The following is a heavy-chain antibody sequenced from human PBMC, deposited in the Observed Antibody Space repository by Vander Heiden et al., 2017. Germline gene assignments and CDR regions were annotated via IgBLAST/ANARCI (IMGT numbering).Heavy chain of an antibody. Sequence: PLVLSGPAVTLPGESLVIACKGSGCSSTSYGSSWVRQMPGKGLAWMGRIEPSESYTNYSPSFHGHVPISADKSISTAYLQWSSLKASDTAMYYCARHRGRDGYNLGLAFDIWGQGTMVTVSS. V-gene: IGHV5-10-1*03. J-gene: IGHJ3*02. D-gene: IGHD5-12*01. CDR1: GCSSTSYG. CDR2: IEPSESYT. CDR3: ARHRGRDGYNLGLAFDI.